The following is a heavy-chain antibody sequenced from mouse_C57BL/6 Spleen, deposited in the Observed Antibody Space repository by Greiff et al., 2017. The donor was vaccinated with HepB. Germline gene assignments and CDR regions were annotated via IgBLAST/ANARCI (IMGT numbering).Heavy chain of an antibody. CDR2: INPGSGGT. CDR1: GYAFTNYL. CDR3: AGGYDWGFAY. V-gene: IGHV1-54*01. D-gene: IGHD2-2*01. J-gene: IGHJ3*01. Sequence: VKLQESGAELVRPGTSVKVSCKASGYAFTNYLIEWVKQRPGQGLEWIGVINPGSGGTNYNEKFKGKATLTADKSSSTAYMQLSSLTSEDSAVYFCAGGYDWGFAYWGQGTLVTVSA.